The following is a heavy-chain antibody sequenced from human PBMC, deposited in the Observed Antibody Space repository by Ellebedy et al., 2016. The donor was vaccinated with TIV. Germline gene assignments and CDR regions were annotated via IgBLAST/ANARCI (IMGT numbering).Heavy chain of an antibody. CDR2: IKRKSEGGTT. Sequence: GESLKISCAASGFSFSDAWMSWVRQAPGKGLECVGRIKRKSEGGTTEYAALVKGRFTISRDDSKNTLSLQMNSLKTEDTAMYYCTTFPLPRGVEQLAEYWGQGTLVTVSS. D-gene: IGHD6-13*01. CDR3: TTFPLPRGVEQLAEY. V-gene: IGHV3-15*01. J-gene: IGHJ4*02. CDR1: GFSFSDAW.